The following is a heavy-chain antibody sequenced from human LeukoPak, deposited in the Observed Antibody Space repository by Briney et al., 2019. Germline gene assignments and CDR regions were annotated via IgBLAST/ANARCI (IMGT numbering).Heavy chain of an antibody. CDR2: INHSGST. D-gene: IGHD3-9*01. J-gene: IGHJ4*02. CDR3: ARLRPLNYFDY. CDR1: GGSFSGYY. Sequence: SETLSLTCAVYGGSFSGYYWSWIRQPPGKGLEWIGEINHSGSTNYNPSLKGRVTISVDTSKNQFSLKLSSVTAADTAVYYCARLRPLNYFDYWGQGTLVTVSS. V-gene: IGHV4-34*01.